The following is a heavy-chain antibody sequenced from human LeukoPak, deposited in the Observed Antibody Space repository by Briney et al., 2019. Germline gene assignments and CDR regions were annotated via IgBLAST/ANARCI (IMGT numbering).Heavy chain of an antibody. J-gene: IGHJ4*02. CDR1: GFTFSGSY. Sequence: GGSLRLSCAASGFTFSGSYMSWIRQAPGKGLEWVSYSTSSYTNYAESVKGRFTISRDNAKNSLYLQMNSLRAEDTAVYYCARGIYYFASWGQGTLVTVSS. V-gene: IGHV3-11*03. CDR3: ARGIYYFAS. D-gene: IGHD5-12*01. CDR2: STSSYT.